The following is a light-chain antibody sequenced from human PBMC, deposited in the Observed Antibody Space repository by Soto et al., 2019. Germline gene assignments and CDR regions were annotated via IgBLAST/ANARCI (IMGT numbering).Light chain of an antibody. CDR2: EVS. CDR1: SSDVGGYNF. CDR3: SSYAGSNLV. V-gene: IGLV2-8*01. Sequence: QSVLTQPPSASGSPGQSVTISCTGTSSDVGGYNFVSWYRQHPGKAPKLMIYEVSKRPSGVPDRFSGSKSGNTASLTVSGLQAEDEADYYCSSYAGSNLVFGGGTKVTVL. J-gene: IGLJ2*01.